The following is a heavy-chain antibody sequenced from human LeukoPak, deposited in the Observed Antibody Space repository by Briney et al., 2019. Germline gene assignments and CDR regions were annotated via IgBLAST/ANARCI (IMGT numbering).Heavy chain of an antibody. CDR2: IHYTGST. Sequence: SETLSLTCTVSGGSISSYYWSWIRQSPGKGLECIGYIHYTGSTNYNPSLKSRVTISVETSKNQFSLKLKSVTAADTAVYYCARDQEEVGSSGAFDIWGQGTMVTVSS. D-gene: IGHD6-6*01. CDR1: GGSISSYY. J-gene: IGHJ3*02. V-gene: IGHV4-59*01. CDR3: ARDQEEVGSSGAFDI.